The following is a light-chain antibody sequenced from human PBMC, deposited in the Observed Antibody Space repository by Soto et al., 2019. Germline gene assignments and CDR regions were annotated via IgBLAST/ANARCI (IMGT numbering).Light chain of an antibody. CDR1: SSDVGTYSF. J-gene: IGLJ2*01. V-gene: IGLV2-14*03. CDR2: DVS. CDR3: SSYTSSTVV. Sequence: QSALTQPASVSGSPGQSIAISCTGTSSDVGTYSFVSWYQQHPGKAPKLLIYDVSNRPSGVSNRFSGSKSGNTASLTISGLQAEDEADYYCSSYTSSTVVFGGGTEVTVL.